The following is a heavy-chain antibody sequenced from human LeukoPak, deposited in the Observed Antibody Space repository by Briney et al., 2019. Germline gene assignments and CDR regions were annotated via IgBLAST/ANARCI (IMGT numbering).Heavy chain of an antibody. CDR3: TRVSGSYDAFDT. D-gene: IGHD1-26*01. CDR1: GFTFGDYA. CDR2: IRSKAYGGTT. Sequence: SGGSLRLSCTASGFTFGDYAMSWVRQAPGKGLEWVGFIRSKAYGGTTEYAASVKGRFTISRDDSKSIAYLQMNSLKTEDTAVYYCTRVSGSYDAFDTWGQGTMVTVSS. V-gene: IGHV3-49*04. J-gene: IGHJ3*02.